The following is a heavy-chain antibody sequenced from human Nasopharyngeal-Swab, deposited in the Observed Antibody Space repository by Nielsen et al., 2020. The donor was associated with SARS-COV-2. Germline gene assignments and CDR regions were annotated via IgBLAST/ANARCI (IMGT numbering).Heavy chain of an antibody. V-gene: IGHV3-73*01. CDR1: GFIFSASA. Sequence: GESLKISCAASGFIFSASAIHWVRQASGKGLEWVGRIGDKDHNYATTYGASVQGRFTISRDNSKNTLYLQMNSLRAEDTAVYYCARYDDYYDSSGYAYWGQGTLVTVS. CDR2: IGDKDHNYAT. CDR3: ARYDDYYDSSGYAY. D-gene: IGHD3-22*01. J-gene: IGHJ4*02.